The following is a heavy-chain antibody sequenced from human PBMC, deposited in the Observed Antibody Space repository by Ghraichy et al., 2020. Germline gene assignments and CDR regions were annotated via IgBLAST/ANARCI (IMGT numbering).Heavy chain of an antibody. CDR2: ISYDGSNK. D-gene: IGHD3-22*01. V-gene: IGHV3-30*18. CDR3: AKDTMIVVGMMYYFDY. Sequence: GGSLRLSCAASGFTFSSYGMHWVRQAPGKGLEWVAVISYDGSNKYYADSVKGRFTISRDNSKNTLYLQMDSLRAEDTAVYYCAKDTMIVVGMMYYFDYWGQGTLVTVSS. CDR1: GFTFSSYG. J-gene: IGHJ4*02.